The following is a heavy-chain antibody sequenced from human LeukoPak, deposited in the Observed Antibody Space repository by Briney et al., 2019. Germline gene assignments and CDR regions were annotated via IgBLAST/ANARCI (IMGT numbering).Heavy chain of an antibody. D-gene: IGHD1-26*01. CDR3: ARDLQGATTLYNWFDP. J-gene: IGHJ5*02. CDR2: INPSGAST. Sequence: GGSLRLSCEASGFTFRDYAMSWVRQAPGKGLEWVSSINPSGASTYYADSVKGRFTVSRDNSKNTLYLQMNSLRAEDTAVYYCARDLQGATTLYNWFDPWGQGTLVTVSS. V-gene: IGHV3-23*01. CDR1: GFTFRDYA.